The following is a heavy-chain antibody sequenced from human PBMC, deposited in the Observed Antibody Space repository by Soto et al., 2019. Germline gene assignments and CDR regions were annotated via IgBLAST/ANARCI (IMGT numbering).Heavy chain of an antibody. J-gene: IGHJ6*02. D-gene: IGHD6-13*01. CDR2: INPSGGIT. Sequence: QMQLVQSGAEVTRPGASVRVSCKSSGYTFTSFYIHWVRQAPGQGLESMGIINPSGGITNFAQRFQGRVTMTRDMSTNTHYMELSSLKSDDTAVYYWASSPAFSSSWYGIPPDPSHGMDVWGQGTTVTVS. CDR1: GYTFTSFY. V-gene: IGHV1-46*01. CDR3: ASSPAFSSSWYGIPPDPSHGMDV.